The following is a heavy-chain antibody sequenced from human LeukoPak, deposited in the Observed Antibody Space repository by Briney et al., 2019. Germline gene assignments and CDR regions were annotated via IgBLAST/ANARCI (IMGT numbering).Heavy chain of an antibody. CDR2: ISTNGGNT. D-gene: IGHD3-22*01. CDR3: AGRYDSSGYPLH. V-gene: IGHV3-64*01. Sequence: GGSLRLSCAASGFTFSSYAMNWVRQAPGKGLEFVSSISTNGGNTYYANSVKGRFIISRDNSKNTLYLQMGSLRGEDMAVYYCAGRYDSSGYPLHWGQGTLVTVSS. CDR1: GFTFSSYA. J-gene: IGHJ4*02.